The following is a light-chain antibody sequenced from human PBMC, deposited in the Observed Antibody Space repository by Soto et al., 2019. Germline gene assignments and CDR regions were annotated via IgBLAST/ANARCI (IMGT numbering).Light chain of an antibody. Sequence: DIQMTQSQSSLSSSVGDRVTITCRASHNVAHFLNWYQQKPGKAPKLLIYATSSLHSGVPSRFSGSGFGTDFTLTISSLQTEDFATYYCQQNYSPPPITFGLGTRLEIK. J-gene: IGKJ5*01. CDR2: ATS. CDR1: HNVAHF. V-gene: IGKV1-39*01. CDR3: QQNYSPPPIT.